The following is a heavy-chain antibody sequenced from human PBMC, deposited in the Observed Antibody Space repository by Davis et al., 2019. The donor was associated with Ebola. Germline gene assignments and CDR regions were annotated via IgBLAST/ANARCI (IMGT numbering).Heavy chain of an antibody. CDR3: ARVGYGDYWRWFDP. V-gene: IGHV3-74*01. Sequence: PGGPLRLSCAASGFTFSSYWIHWVRQTPGKGLVWVSRIKIDGSSTTYADSVKGRFTISRDNAKNTVYLQMNSLRAEDTAVYFCARVGYGDYWRWFDPWGQGTLVTVSS. CDR1: GFTFSSYW. CDR2: IKIDGSST. J-gene: IGHJ5*02. D-gene: IGHD4-17*01.